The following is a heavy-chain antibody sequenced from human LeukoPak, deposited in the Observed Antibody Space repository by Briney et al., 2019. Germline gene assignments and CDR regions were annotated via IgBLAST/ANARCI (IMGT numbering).Heavy chain of an antibody. CDR1: GFTFSNAW. Sequence: GGSLRLSWAASGFTFSNAWMSWVRQAPGKGLEWVGRIKSKTDGGTTDFAAPVKGRFTISRDDSKNTLYLQMDSLKTEDTAVYYCTKDLIAVALWGQGTLVTVSS. V-gene: IGHV3-15*01. CDR3: TKDLIAVAL. J-gene: IGHJ4*02. D-gene: IGHD6-19*01. CDR2: IKSKTDGGTT.